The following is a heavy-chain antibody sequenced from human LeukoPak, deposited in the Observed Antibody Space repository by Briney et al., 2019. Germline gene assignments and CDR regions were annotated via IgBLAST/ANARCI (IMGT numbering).Heavy chain of an antibody. V-gene: IGHV6-1*01. Sequence: SQTLSLTCAISGDSVSSNSAGWNWIRPSPSRGLEWLRRKYYRSKWYNDYAVSVKGRITINPDTSKNQFSLQLNSVTPEDTAVYYCAREDVRSDYYDSSGFDYWGQGTLVTVSS. J-gene: IGHJ4*02. CDR1: GDSVSSNSAG. CDR3: AREDVRSDYYDSSGFDY. D-gene: IGHD3-22*01. CDR2: KYYRSKWYN.